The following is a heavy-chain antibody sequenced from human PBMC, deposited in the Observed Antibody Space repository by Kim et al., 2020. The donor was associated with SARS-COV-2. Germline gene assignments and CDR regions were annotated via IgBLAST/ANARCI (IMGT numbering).Heavy chain of an antibody. J-gene: IGHJ4*02. Sequence: ASVKVSCKASGYTFTSYAMNWVRQAPGQGLEWMGWINTNTGNPTYAQGFTGRFVFSLDTSVSTAYLQISSLKAEDTAVYYCARGGLLRYFDWSRIVYWGQGTLVTVSS. CDR2: INTNTGNP. D-gene: IGHD3-9*01. CDR3: ARGGLLRYFDWSRIVY. V-gene: IGHV7-4-1*02. CDR1: GYTFTSYA.